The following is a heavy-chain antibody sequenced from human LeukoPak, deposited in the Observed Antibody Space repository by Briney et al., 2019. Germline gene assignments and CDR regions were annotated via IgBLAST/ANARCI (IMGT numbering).Heavy chain of an antibody. V-gene: IGHV4-4*07. CDR2: IYTSGST. CDR1: GGSISSYY. J-gene: IGHJ4*02. CDR3: AQIKESGYDSPVFDY. D-gene: IGHD5-12*01. Sequence: PSETLSLTCTVSGGSISSYYWSWIRQPAGKGLEWIGRIYTSGSTNYNPSLKSRVTMSVDTSKNQFSLKLSSVTAADTAVYYCAQIKESGYDSPVFDYWGQGTLVTVSS.